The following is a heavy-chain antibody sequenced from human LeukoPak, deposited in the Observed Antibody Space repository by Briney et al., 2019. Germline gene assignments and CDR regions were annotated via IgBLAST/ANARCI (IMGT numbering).Heavy chain of an antibody. V-gene: IGHV3-7*01. D-gene: IGHD1-14*01. CDR3: TGINYFDY. CDR1: GFTFSSYW. CDR2: IKQDGSEK. Sequence: GGSLRLSCVASGFTFSSYWMSWVRQAPGKGLEWVANIKQDGSEKYYVDSVKGRFTISRDNAKNSLYLQMNSLRAEDTAVYYCTGINYFDYWGQGTLVTVSS. J-gene: IGHJ4*02.